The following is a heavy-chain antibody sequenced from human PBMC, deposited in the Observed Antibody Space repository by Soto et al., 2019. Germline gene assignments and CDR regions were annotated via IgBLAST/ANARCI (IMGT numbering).Heavy chain of an antibody. D-gene: IGHD2-15*01. J-gene: IGHJ4*02. Sequence: QVQLVESGGGVVQPGRSLRLSCEASGFTFSNYGMHWVRLAPGKGLEWVAVIMYDGSNKYYAASVKGRFTISRDNSKNTLYLQLNSLRPEDTAVYYCAKDVPGYIFATLDYWGLGTLVTVSS. CDR2: IMYDGSNK. CDR3: AKDVPGYIFATLDY. V-gene: IGHV3-33*06. CDR1: GFTFSNYG.